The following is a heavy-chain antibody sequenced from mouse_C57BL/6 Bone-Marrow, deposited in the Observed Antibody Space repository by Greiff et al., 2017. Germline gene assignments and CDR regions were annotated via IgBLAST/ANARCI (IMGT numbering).Heavy chain of an antibody. D-gene: IGHD4-1*01. CDR3: ARLTGHYFDY. Sequence: DVLLVESGGGLVKPGGSLKLSCAASGFTFSDYGMHWVRQAPEKGLEWVAYISSGSSTIYYADTVKGRFTISRDNAKNTLFLQMTSLRSEDTAMYYCARLTGHYFDYGGQGTTLTVSS. J-gene: IGHJ2*01. CDR2: ISSGSSTI. CDR1: GFTFSDYG. V-gene: IGHV5-17*01.